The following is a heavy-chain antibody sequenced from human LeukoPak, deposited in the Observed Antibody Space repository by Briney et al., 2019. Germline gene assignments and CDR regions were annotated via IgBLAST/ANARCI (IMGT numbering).Heavy chain of an antibody. D-gene: IGHD3-3*01. CDR2: IFSYTGQT. V-gene: IGHV1-18*01. J-gene: IGHJ6*03. CDR1: GHTPNTYG. Sequence: ASVKVSCKASGHTPNTYGFTWIRQAPGQGLEWIGWIFSYTGQTKYADKFQGRVTMTTDTSKTTAYLDLRSLRSDDTAVYFCANVAKGRFFFSYMDVWGEGTTVTVS. CDR3: ANVAKGRFFFSYMDV.